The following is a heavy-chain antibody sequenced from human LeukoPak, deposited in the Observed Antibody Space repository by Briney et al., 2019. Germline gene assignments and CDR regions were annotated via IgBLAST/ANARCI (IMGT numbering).Heavy chain of an antibody. D-gene: IGHD1-26*01. V-gene: IGHV3-7*01. CDR3: AREASIPIVGATLYYFDY. CDR2: INQDGTEK. CDR1: GFTFTTYW. J-gene: IGHJ4*02. Sequence: GGSLRLSCAASGFTFTTYWMSWVRQAPGKGLEWVANINQDGTEKFYVDSVKGRFTISRDNAKNSLYLQMNSLRAEDTAVYYCAREASIPIVGATLYYFDYWGQGTLVTVSS.